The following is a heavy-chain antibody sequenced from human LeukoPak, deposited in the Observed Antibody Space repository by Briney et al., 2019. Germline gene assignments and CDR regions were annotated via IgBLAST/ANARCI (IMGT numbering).Heavy chain of an antibody. CDR3: ARRGYYDSSGYDY. D-gene: IGHD3-22*01. CDR2: IKQDGSEK. CDR1: GFTFINYW. Sequence: GGSLRLSCAASGFTFINYWMSWVRQAPGKGLEWVANIKQDGSEKYYVDSVKDRFTISRDNAKNSLYLQMNSLRAEDTAIYYCARRGYYDSSGYDYWGQGTLVTVSS. V-gene: IGHV3-7*01. J-gene: IGHJ4*02.